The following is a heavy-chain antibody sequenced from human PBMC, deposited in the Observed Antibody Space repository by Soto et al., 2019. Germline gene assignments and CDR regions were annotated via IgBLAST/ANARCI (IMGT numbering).Heavy chain of an antibody. D-gene: IGHD4-17*01. Sequence: QVQLVESGGGVVQPGRSLRLSCAASGFTFSSYGMHWVRQAPGKGLEWVAVIWYDGSNTYYADSVKGRFTISRDNSKNTLYLPMNSLRAEDTAVYYCAREGTSDYGDLSFDYWGQGTLVTVSS. V-gene: IGHV3-33*01. CDR3: AREGTSDYGDLSFDY. CDR1: GFTFSSYG. CDR2: IWYDGSNT. J-gene: IGHJ4*02.